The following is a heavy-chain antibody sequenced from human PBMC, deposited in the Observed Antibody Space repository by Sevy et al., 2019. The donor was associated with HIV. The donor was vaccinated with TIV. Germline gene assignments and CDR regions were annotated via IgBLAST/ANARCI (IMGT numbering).Heavy chain of an antibody. CDR1: GFTFRNYA. Sequence: GESLKISCAASGFTFRNYAMSWVRQAPGKGLEWVSALSGTGGSTYYADSVKGRFTISRDNSKNTLYLQMNSLRVEDTAAYYCAKDLDIVAVAAAIRLSYWGQGTLVTVSS. D-gene: IGHD2-2*01. J-gene: IGHJ4*02. V-gene: IGHV3-23*01. CDR2: LSGTGGST. CDR3: AKDLDIVAVAAAIRLSY.